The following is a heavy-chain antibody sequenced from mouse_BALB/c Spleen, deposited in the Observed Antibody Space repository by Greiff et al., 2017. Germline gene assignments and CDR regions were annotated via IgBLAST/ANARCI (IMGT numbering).Heavy chain of an antibody. CDR2: ISSGGSYT. V-gene: IGHV5-9-4*01. CDR3: ARKTTDGYYAMDY. CDR1: GFTFSSYA. Sequence: EVKLVESGGGLVKPGGSLKLSCAASGFTFSSYAMSWVRQSPEKRLEWVAEISSGGSYTYYPDTVTGRFTISRDNAKNTLYLEMSSLRSEDTAMYYCARKTTDGYYAMDYWGQGTSVTVSS. J-gene: IGHJ4*01. D-gene: IGHD2-12*01.